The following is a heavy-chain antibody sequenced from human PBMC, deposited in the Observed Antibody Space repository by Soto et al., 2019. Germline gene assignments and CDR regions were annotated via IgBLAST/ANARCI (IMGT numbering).Heavy chain of an antibody. J-gene: IGHJ4*02. CDR3: AKDLKDTAMVTPFAY. CDR2: ISRSGGST. V-gene: IGHV3-23*01. D-gene: IGHD5-18*01. CDR1: GFTFSSYA. Sequence: EVQLLESGGGLVQPGGSLRLSCAASGFTFSSYAMSWVRQAPGKGLEWVSAISRSGGSTYYSDSVTARFTISRDNSKHTLYLQVNSLNVEATAVYYCAKDLKDTAMVTPFAYWGQGPLVTVSS.